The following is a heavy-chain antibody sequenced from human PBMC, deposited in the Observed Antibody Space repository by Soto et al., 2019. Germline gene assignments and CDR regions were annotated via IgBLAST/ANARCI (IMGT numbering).Heavy chain of an antibody. V-gene: IGHV4-4*07. CDR2: IYSGGRN. CDR1: GDSMRSYY. CDR3: ARGSSRWDY. J-gene: IGHJ4*02. D-gene: IGHD6-13*01. Sequence: SETLSLTCPVSGDSMRSYYWSWIRQPAGKGLEWIGRIYSGGRNNYNPSLKSRVTMSVDTSKNQFSLRLSSVTAADTAMYYCARGSSRWDYWGQGTLVTVSS.